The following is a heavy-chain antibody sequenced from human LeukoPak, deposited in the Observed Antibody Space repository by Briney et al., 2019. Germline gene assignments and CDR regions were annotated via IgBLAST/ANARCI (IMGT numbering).Heavy chain of an antibody. D-gene: IGHD6-19*01. Sequence: ASVKVSCKASGGTFSSYAISWVRQAPGQGFEWMGGIIPIFGTANYAQKFQGRVTITTDESTSTAYMELSSLRSEDTAVYYCARGPQPSIAVTEMYYFDYWGQGTLVTVSS. CDR3: ARGPQPSIAVTEMYYFDY. CDR1: GGTFSSYA. CDR2: IIPIFGTA. J-gene: IGHJ4*02. V-gene: IGHV1-69*05.